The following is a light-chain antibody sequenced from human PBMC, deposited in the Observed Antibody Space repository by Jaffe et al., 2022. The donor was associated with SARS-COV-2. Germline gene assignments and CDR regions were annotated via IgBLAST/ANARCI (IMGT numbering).Light chain of an antibody. CDR2: AAS. J-gene: IGKJ2*01. CDR1: QSVSSNY. CDR3: QQYGSSPPYT. Sequence: EIVLTQSPGTLSLSPGERATLSCRASQSVSSNYLAWYQQKPGQAPRLLIYAASSRATGIPDRFSGSGSGTDFTLTISRLEPEDFAVYYCQQYGSSPPYTFGQGTKVEIK. V-gene: IGKV3-20*01.